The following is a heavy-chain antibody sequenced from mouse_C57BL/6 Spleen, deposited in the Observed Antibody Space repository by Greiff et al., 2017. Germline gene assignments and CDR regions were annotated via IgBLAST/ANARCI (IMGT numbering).Heavy chain of an antibody. J-gene: IGHJ2*01. Sequence: VQLQQPGAELVKPGASVKMSCKASGYTFTSYWITWVKQRPGQGLEWIGDIYPGSGSTNYNEKFKSKATLTVDTSSSTAYMQLSSLTSEDSAVYYCAREELTGNYFDYWGQGTTLTVSS. CDR1: GYTFTSYW. V-gene: IGHV1-55*01. D-gene: IGHD4-1*01. CDR2: IYPGSGST. CDR3: AREELTGNYFDY.